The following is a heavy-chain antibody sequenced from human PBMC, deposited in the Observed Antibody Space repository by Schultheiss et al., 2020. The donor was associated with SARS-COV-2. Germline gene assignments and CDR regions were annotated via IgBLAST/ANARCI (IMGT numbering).Heavy chain of an antibody. J-gene: IGHJ2*01. CDR3: ASSPAFWSGWYWYFDL. Sequence: GESLKISCAASGFTFSSYDMHWVRQATGKGLEWVSAIGTAGDTYYQGSVKGRFTISRENAKNTLYLQMNSLRAEDTAVYYCASSPAFWSGWYWYFDLWGRGTLVTVSS. CDR2: IGTAGDT. CDR1: GFTFSSYD. V-gene: IGHV3-13*04. D-gene: IGHD3-3*01.